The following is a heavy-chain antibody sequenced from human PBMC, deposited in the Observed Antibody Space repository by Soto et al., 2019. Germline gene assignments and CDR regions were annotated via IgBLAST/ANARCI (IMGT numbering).Heavy chain of an antibody. CDR3: AREMGPNYYYGMDV. CDR2: IYSGGST. CDR1: GFTVSSNY. Sequence: GGSLRLSCAASGFTVSSNYMSWVRQAPGKGLEWVSVIYSGGSTYYADSVKGRFTISRDNSKNTLYLQMNSLRAEDTAVYYCAREMGPNYYYGMDVWGQGTTVTVSS. V-gene: IGHV3-53*01. J-gene: IGHJ6*02.